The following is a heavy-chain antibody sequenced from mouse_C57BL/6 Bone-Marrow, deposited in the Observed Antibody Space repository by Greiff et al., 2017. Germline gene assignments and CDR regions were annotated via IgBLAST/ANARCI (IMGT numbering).Heavy chain of an antibody. CDR1: GFTFSDYG. CDR3: ARGGLPWFAY. D-gene: IGHD2-4*01. CDR2: ISSGSSTI. Sequence: EVHLVESGGGLVKPGGSLKLSCAASGFTFSDYGMHWVRQAPEKGLEWVAYISSGSSTIYYADTVKGRFTISRDNAKNTLFLQMTSLRSEDTAMYDCARGGLPWFAYWGQGTLVTVSA. V-gene: IGHV5-17*01. J-gene: IGHJ3*01.